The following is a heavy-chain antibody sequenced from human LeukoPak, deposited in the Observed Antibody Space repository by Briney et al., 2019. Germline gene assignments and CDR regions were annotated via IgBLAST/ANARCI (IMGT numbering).Heavy chain of an antibody. J-gene: IGHJ4*02. Sequence: GGSLRLSCAASGFTFSRYSMNWVRQAPGKGLEWVSVISGDSGTTVYRDSVEGRFTISRDNSKNTLFLHMNSLRAEDTAVYYCAKKAQVTAGAAYIDYWGQGTLVTVSS. CDR3: AKKAQVTAGAAYIDY. D-gene: IGHD2-21*02. CDR1: GFTFSRYS. CDR2: ISGDSGTT. V-gene: IGHV3-23*01.